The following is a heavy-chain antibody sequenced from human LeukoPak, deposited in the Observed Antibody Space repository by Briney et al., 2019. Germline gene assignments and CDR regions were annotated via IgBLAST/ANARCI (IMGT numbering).Heavy chain of an antibody. CDR1: GGSFSGYY. V-gene: IGHV4-34*01. CDR3: ARHRKGYYDFWSGRGPLDY. CDR2: INHSGST. J-gene: IGHJ4*02. Sequence: PSETLSLTCAVYGGSFSGYYWSWIRQPPGKGLEWIGEINHSGSTNYNPSLKSRVTISVDTSKNQFSLKLSSVTAADTAVYYCARHRKGYYDFWSGRGPLDYWGQGTLVTVSS. D-gene: IGHD3-3*01.